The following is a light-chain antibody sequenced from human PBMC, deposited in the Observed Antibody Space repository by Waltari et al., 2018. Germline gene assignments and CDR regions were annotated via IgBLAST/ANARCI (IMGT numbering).Light chain of an antibody. Sequence: DIVMTKSPDSLAMSLGERATIKSKSSQSVLYSSNNKNYLAWYQQKTGQPPKLLIYWASTRESGVPDRFSGSGSGTDFTLTISSLQAEDVAVYYCQQYYSTPWTFGQGTKVEIK. V-gene: IGKV4-1*01. CDR2: WAS. CDR3: QQYYSTPWT. CDR1: QSVLYSSNNKNY. J-gene: IGKJ1*01.